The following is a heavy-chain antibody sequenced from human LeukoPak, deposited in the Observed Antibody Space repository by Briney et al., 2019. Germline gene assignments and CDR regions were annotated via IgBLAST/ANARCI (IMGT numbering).Heavy chain of an antibody. CDR1: GFTVSNNY. D-gene: IGHD3-22*01. Sequence: GGSLRLSCVASGFTVSNNYMSWVRQVPGKGLEWVSIIYDGGSTYYADPLKGRFTISRDNAKNSLYLQMNSLRAEDTALYYCAKEDSSGFYFDYWGQGTLVTVSS. J-gene: IGHJ4*02. CDR2: IYDGGST. V-gene: IGHV3-53*05. CDR3: AKEDSSGFYFDY.